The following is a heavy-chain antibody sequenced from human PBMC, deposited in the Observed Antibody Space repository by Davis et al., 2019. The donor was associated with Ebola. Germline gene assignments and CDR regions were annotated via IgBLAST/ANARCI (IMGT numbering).Heavy chain of an antibody. Sequence: SETLSLTCAVYGGSFSGYYWSWIRHPPGKGLEWIGYISYSGRTNYNPTLKSRVTIPIDTSRNQFSLKLSSVTAADTAVYYCAAEEGMSAYFDYWGQGTLVTVSS. CDR3: AAEEGMSAYFDY. CDR2: ISYSGRT. CDR1: GGSFSGYY. V-gene: IGHV4-59*01. D-gene: IGHD2-21*01. J-gene: IGHJ4*02.